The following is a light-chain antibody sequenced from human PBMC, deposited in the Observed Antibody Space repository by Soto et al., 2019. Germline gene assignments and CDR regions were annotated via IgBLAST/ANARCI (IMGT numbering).Light chain of an antibody. V-gene: IGLV2-14*01. J-gene: IGLJ1*01. CDR1: GSDIGAYNY. CDR3: SSFTTSYFYV. CDR2: GVT. Sequence: QSALTQPASVSGSPGQSITRSCTGTGSDIGAYNYVSWYQQHPGKAPKLIIYGVTHRPSGVSTRFSASKSAYTASLTISGLQAEDEADYYCSSFTTSYFYVFGPGTKVTVL.